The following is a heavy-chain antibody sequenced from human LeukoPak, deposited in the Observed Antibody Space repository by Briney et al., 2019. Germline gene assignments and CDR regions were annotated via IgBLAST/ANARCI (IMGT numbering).Heavy chain of an antibody. D-gene: IGHD1/OR15-1a*01. Sequence: GGSLRLSCAASGFTFSNYWMNWVRQAPGKGLEWVANIKQDGSEIQYVDSVKGRFTVSRDNAKNSLYLQMNSLRAEDTAVFYCARENRPNAFDIWGRGTMVTVSS. V-gene: IGHV3-7*01. CDR1: GFTFSNYW. CDR2: IKQDGSEI. CDR3: ARENRPNAFDI. J-gene: IGHJ3*02.